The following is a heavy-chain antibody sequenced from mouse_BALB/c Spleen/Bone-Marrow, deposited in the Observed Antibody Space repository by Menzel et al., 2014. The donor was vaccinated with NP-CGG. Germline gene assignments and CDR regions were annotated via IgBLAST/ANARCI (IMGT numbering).Heavy chain of an antibody. Sequence: QVQLQHSGAELVKPGASVKLSCKASGYTFTSYYMYWVKQRPGQGLEWIGGINPSNGGTNFNEKFKSKATLTVDKSSSTAYMQLSSLTSEDSAVYYCTRYGYDPLYAMDYWGQGTSVTVSS. V-gene: IGHV1S81*02. CDR1: GYTFTSYY. CDR2: INPSNGGT. J-gene: IGHJ4*01. D-gene: IGHD2-3*01. CDR3: TRYGYDPLYAMDY.